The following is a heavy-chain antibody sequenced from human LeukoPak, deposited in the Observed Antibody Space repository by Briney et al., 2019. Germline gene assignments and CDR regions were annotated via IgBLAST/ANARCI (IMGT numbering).Heavy chain of an antibody. D-gene: IGHD1-26*01. CDR3: VKSRRVGANQRGLFDY. V-gene: IGHV3-7*01. CDR1: GFIFTNYF. CDR2: IKHDGTEK. J-gene: IGHJ4*02. Sequence: GGSLRLSCAASGFIFTNYFMSWVRQTPGKELEWVASIKHDGTEKYYVDSVKGRFTISRDNARNSLYLRMNSLRVEDTAVYYCVKSRRVGANQRGLFDYWGQGTLVTVSP.